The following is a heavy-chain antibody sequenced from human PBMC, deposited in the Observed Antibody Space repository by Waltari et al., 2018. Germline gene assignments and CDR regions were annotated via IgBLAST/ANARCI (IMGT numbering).Heavy chain of an antibody. CDR3: TRGAGSPPPDYYYYYMDV. V-gene: IGHV3-49*04. Sequence: EVQLVESGGGLVPPGRSLSLSGTASGFTFGHYAMSWVRQAPGRGLEWVGFIRSKAYGGTTEYAASVKGRCTISRDDSKSIAYLQMNSLKTEDTAVYYCTRGAGSPPPDYYYYYMDVWGKGTTVTVSS. D-gene: IGHD6-13*01. CDR2: IRSKAYGGTT. CDR1: GFTFGHYA. J-gene: IGHJ6*03.